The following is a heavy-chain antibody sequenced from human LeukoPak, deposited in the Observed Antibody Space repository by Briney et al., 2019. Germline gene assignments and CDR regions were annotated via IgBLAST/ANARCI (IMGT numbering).Heavy chain of an antibody. J-gene: IGHJ4*02. D-gene: IGHD1-26*01. CDR1: GGSVSSASCF. V-gene: IGHV4-61*01. CDR2: IHYSGET. Sequence: SSETLSLTCTVSGGSVSSASCFWSWIRQPPGKGLEWVGYIHYSGETKYNPSLESRVTISSDTSKNQFSLKLNSVTAADTAVYYCARDREWDLPSLRSFDSWGQGTLVTVSS. CDR3: ARDREWDLPSLRSFDS.